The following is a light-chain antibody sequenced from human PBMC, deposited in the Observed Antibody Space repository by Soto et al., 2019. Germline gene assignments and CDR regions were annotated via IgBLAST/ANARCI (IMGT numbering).Light chain of an antibody. V-gene: IGLV2-14*03. CDR2: DVS. Sequence: QSALTQPASVSGSPGQSITISCTGTSSDVGLYNYVSWYRHLPGKAPELIIYDVSNRPSGVSNRFSGSKSANTASLTFSGLQAEDEADYYCNSYTSSGTYVFGTGTKVTVL. CDR1: SSDVGLYNY. J-gene: IGLJ1*01. CDR3: NSYTSSGTYV.